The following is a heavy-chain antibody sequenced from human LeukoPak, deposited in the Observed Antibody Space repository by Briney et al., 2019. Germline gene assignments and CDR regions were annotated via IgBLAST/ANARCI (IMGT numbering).Heavy chain of an antibody. CDR3: AKLGYYGSGPTRGYYYYYMDV. Sequence: PGGSLRLSCAASGFTFSSYGMSWVRQAPGKGLEWVSAISGSGGSTYYADSVKGRFTISRDNSKNTLYLQMNSLRAEDTAVYYCAKLGYYGSGPTRGYYYYYMDVWGKGTTVTISS. CDR2: ISGSGGST. J-gene: IGHJ6*03. CDR1: GFTFSSYG. D-gene: IGHD3-10*01. V-gene: IGHV3-23*01.